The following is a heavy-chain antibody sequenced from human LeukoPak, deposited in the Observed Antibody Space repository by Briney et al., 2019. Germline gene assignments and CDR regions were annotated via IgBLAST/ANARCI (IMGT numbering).Heavy chain of an antibody. V-gene: IGHV5-10-1*01. J-gene: IGHJ4*02. CDR2: IDLSDSYT. CDR1: GYIFTSYW. CDR3: ARPYRDILTGSTDYDY. Sequence: GESLKISCKGSGYIFTSYWISWVRQMPGKGLEWMGRIDLSDSYTNYSPSFQGHVTISADKSISTAYLQWSSLKASDTAMYYCARPYRDILTGSTDYDYWGQGTLVTVSS. D-gene: IGHD3-9*01.